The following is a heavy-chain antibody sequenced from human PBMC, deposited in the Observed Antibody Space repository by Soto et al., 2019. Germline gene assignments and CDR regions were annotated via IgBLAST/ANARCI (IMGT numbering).Heavy chain of an antibody. D-gene: IGHD3-22*01. CDR2: ISAYTGNT. Sequence: QVQLVQSGAEVKTPGASVKVSCKASGYTFTSYGISWVRQAPGQGLEWMGWISAYTGNTNYAQKLQGRVTMTTDTSSRTAYMELRRLRSDDTAVYYCARDSSGSSLYYYGMYVWGQGTTVTV. J-gene: IGHJ6*02. CDR3: ARDSSGSSLYYYGMYV. V-gene: IGHV1-18*04. CDR1: GYTFTSYG.